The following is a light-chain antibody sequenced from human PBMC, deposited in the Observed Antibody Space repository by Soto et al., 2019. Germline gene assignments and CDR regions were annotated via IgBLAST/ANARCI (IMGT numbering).Light chain of an antibody. V-gene: IGKV4-1*01. Sequence: DIVMTQSPDSLPVSLGERATINCKSSQSVLYTSNNKNYLAWYQQKPGQPTKVLFYWASTRESGVPDRFSGSGSGTNFTLTISSLQAEDVAVYYCQQYFSAPYTFGQGSKLEIK. CDR1: QSVLYTSNNKNY. CDR2: WAS. J-gene: IGKJ2*01. CDR3: QQYFSAPYT.